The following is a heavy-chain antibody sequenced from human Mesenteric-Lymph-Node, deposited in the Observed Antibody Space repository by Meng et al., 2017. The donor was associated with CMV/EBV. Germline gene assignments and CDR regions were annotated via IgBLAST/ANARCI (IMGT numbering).Heavy chain of an antibody. D-gene: IGHD3-9*01. CDR3: ARSTPYYDILTGYSWAYYYYYGMDV. Sequence: GGSLRLSCAASGFTFSNYWMNWVRQAPGKGLEWVANIKQDGSEKYYVDSVKCRFTISRDNAKNSLYLQMNSLRAEDTALYYCARSTPYYDILTGYSWAYYYYYGMDVWGQGTTVTVSS. CDR2: IKQDGSEK. CDR1: GFTFSNYW. J-gene: IGHJ6*02. V-gene: IGHV3-7*03.